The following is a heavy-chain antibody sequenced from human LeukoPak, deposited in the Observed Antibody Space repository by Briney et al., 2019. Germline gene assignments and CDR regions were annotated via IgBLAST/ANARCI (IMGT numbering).Heavy chain of an antibody. CDR1: GFTFSNFG. Sequence: QAWGSLRLSCAASGFTFSNFGVNWVRQAPGKGLEWVSYISSRSSTIYYADSVKGRCTISRDNAKNSLYLQMNSLRAEDTAVYYCARDEGNTGYYYWGQGTLVTVSS. CDR2: ISSRSSTI. V-gene: IGHV3-48*04. D-gene: IGHD3-9*01. CDR3: ARDEGNTGYYY. J-gene: IGHJ4*02.